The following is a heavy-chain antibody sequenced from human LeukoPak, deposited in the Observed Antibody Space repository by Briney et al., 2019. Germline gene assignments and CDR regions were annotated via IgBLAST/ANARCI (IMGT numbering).Heavy chain of an antibody. Sequence: PSETLSLTCTVSGGSITGSIYYWGWIRQPPGKGLEWIGSMYYSGSTYYNPSLKSRLTISVDTSKNQFSLKLTSVTAADTAVYYCARQYYDNTGYYYFDYWGQGTLVTVSS. D-gene: IGHD3-22*01. CDR2: MYYSGST. CDR1: GGSITGSIYY. V-gene: IGHV4-39*01. J-gene: IGHJ4*02. CDR3: ARQYYDNTGYYYFDY.